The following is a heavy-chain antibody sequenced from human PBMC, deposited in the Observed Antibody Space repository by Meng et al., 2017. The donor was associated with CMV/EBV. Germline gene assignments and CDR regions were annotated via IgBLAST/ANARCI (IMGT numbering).Heavy chain of an antibody. CDR3: ARIGERWFDP. CDR2: ISSSSSYI. CDR1: GFTFSSYS. V-gene: IGHV3-21*01. Sequence: GGSLRLSCAASGFTFSSYSMNWVRQAPGKGLEWVSSISSSSSYISYADSVKGRFTISRDNAKNSLYLQMNSLRAEDTAVYYWARIGERWFDPWGQGTLVTVSS. J-gene: IGHJ5*02.